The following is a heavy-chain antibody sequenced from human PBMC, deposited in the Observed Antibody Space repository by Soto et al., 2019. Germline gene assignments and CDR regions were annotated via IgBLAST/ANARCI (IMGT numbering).Heavy chain of an antibody. CDR2: ISSTSSYI. J-gene: IGHJ4*01. CDR3: ARTPGRDGYNHFEY. D-gene: IGHD1-1*01. Sequence: PGGSLRLSCGASGFTFSIYSMAWVRQAPGKGLEWVASISSTSSYIYYADAMKGRFTISRDNAKNSLYLQMNSLRAEDTAVYFCARTPGRDGYNHFEYWGHGTLVTVSS. CDR1: GFTFSIYS. V-gene: IGHV3-21*01.